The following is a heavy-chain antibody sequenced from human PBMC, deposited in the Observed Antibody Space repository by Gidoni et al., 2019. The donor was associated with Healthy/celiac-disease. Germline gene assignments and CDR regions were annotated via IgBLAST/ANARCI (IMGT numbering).Heavy chain of an antibody. CDR1: GFTFSSYG. V-gene: IGHV3-33*01. CDR3: ARGGIAVADIYYYYGMDV. Sequence: QVQLVESGGGVVQPGRSLRLSCAASGFTFSSYGMHWVRQAPGKGLEWVAVIWYDGSNKYYADSVKGRFTISRDNSKNTLYLQMNSLRAEDTAVYYCARGGIAVADIYYYYGMDVWGQGTTVTVSS. D-gene: IGHD6-19*01. CDR2: IWYDGSNK. J-gene: IGHJ6*02.